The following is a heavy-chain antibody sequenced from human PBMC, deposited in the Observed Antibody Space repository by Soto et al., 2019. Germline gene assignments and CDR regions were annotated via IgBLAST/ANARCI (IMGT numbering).Heavy chain of an antibody. CDR1: GFTFSSYG. D-gene: IGHD2-15*01. V-gene: IGHV3-30*18. J-gene: IGHJ4*02. Sequence: QVQLVESGGGVVQPGRSLRLSCAASGFTFSSYGMHWVRQAPGKGLEWVAVISYDGSNKYYADSVKVRFTISRDNSKNTLYLKMTSLRAEDTAGSYCAKEPYSGPIDYWGQGTLVTVA. CDR2: ISYDGSNK. CDR3: AKEPYSGPIDY.